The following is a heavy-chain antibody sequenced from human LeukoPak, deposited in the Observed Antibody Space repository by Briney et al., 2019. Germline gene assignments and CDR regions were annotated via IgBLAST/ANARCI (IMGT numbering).Heavy chain of an antibody. J-gene: IGHJ4*02. CDR3: ARASPNDYGDPYYFDY. Sequence: GASVKVSCKASGGTFSNYAINWVRQAPGQGLEWMGGIIPLFGTANYAQEFQGRVTITADESTSTAYLELNSLRSEDTAVFYCARASPNDYGDPYYFDYWGQGTLVTVSS. CDR1: GGTFSNYA. V-gene: IGHV1-69*13. CDR2: IIPLFGTA. D-gene: IGHD4-17*01.